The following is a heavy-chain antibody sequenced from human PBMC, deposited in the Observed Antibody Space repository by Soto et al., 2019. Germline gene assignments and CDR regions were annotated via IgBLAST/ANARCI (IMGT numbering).Heavy chain of an antibody. D-gene: IGHD3-22*01. CDR3: SRGWGYYDSSVLGLFDY. Sequence: QVQLVQAGAEVKKPGSSVKVSCKASGGTFSSYAISWVRQAPGQGLGWKGGIIPIFGTANYAQKFQGRVTITEDESTSTDYMELSGLRSEDTAVYYCSRGWGYYDSSVLGLFDYWGQGALVTGSS. CDR2: IIPIFGTA. J-gene: IGHJ4*02. CDR1: GGTFSSYA. V-gene: IGHV1-69*01.